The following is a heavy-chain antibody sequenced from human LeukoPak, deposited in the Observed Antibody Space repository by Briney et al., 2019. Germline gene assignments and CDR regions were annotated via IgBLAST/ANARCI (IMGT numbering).Heavy chain of an antibody. J-gene: IGHJ6*02. CDR2: VNRDGSET. Sequence: GGSLRLSCAASGFNFNTYGMTWVRQVPGRGPEWVANVNRDGSETYYLDSVKGRFTISKDNAKNSLYLQMNSLRAEDTALYHCARNNGMDVWGQGTTVIVSS. V-gene: IGHV3-7*03. CDR3: ARNNGMDV. CDR1: GFNFNTYG.